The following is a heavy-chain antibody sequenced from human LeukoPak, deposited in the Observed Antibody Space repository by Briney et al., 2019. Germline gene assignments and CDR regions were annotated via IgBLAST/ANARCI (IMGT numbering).Heavy chain of an antibody. CDR2: IIPIFGTA. CDR1: GGTFSSYA. D-gene: IGHD3-3*01. V-gene: IGHV1-69*05. Sequence: SVKVSCKASGGTFSSYAISWVRQAPGQGLEWMGRIIPIFGTANYAQKFQGRVTIATDESTSTAYMELSSLRSEDTAVYYCASRRYYDFWSGYYPRYYYYMDVWGKGTTVTVSS. J-gene: IGHJ6*03. CDR3: ASRRYYDFWSGYYPRYYYYMDV.